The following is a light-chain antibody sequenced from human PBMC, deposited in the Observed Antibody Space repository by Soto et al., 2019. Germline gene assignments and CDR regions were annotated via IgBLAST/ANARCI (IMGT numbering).Light chain of an antibody. Sequence: QSVLTQPASVSGSPGQSITISCTGTSTDVGSYNLVSWYQQHPGKAPKFIIYEGVKRPSGVSNRFSGSKSGDTASLTISGLQAADEAYYYCSSYTTSSSYVFGTGTKLTVL. J-gene: IGLJ1*01. V-gene: IGLV2-14*02. CDR3: SSYTTSSSYV. CDR2: EGV. CDR1: STDVGSYNL.